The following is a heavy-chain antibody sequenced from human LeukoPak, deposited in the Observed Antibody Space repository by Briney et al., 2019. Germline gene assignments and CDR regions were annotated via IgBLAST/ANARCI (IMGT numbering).Heavy chain of an antibody. J-gene: IGHJ4*02. Sequence: GGSLRLSCAASGFTSSGYEMNWVRQAPGKGLEWVSYISSSGSTIYYADSVKGRFTISRDNAKNSLYLQMNSLRAEDTAVYYCAREGGYSGYEAFDYWGQGTLVTVSS. CDR1: GFTSSGYE. CDR2: ISSSGSTI. CDR3: AREGGYSGYEAFDY. V-gene: IGHV3-48*03. D-gene: IGHD5-12*01.